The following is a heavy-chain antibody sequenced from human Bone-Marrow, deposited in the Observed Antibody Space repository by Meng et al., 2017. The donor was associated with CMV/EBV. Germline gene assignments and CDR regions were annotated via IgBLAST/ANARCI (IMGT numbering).Heavy chain of an antibody. V-gene: IGHV1-69*04. CDR3: ARDSSGSYYGH. CDR2: IIPILGIA. J-gene: IGHJ1*01. Sequence: SVKVSCKASGGTFSSYTISWVRQAPGQGLEWMGRIIPILGIANYAQKFQGRVTITADKSTSTAYMELSSLRSEDTAVYYCARDSSGSYYGHWGQGTLVTDSS. CDR1: GGTFSSYT. D-gene: IGHD1-26*01.